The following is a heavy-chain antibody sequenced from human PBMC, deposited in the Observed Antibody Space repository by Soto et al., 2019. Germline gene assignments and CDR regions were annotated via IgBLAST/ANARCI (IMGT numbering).Heavy chain of an antibody. CDR2: VSSSSSYI. J-gene: IGHJ6*02. V-gene: IGHV3-21*01. CDR1: GFTFSSYS. D-gene: IGHD6-6*01. Sequence: EVQLVESGGGLVKPGGSLRLSCAASGFTFSSYSMNWVRQAPGKGLEWVSSVSSSSSYIYYADSVKGRFTISRDNAKNSLYLQMNSLRAEDTAVHYCARDLKQLVLDRRYCYYGMDVWGQGTTVTVSS. CDR3: ARDLKQLVLDRRYCYYGMDV.